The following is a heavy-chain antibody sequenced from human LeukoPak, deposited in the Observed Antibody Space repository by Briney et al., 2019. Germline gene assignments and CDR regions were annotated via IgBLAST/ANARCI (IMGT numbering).Heavy chain of an antibody. CDR2: IYTSGST. D-gene: IGHD6-19*01. J-gene: IGHJ6*03. V-gene: IGHV4-4*07. CDR1: GGSISSYY. Sequence: SETLSLTCTVSGGSISSYYWSWIRQPAGKGLEWIGRIYTSGSTNYNPSLKSRVTMSVDTSKNQFSLKLSSVTAADTAAYYCARDLPAVAGTVRGENYMDVWGKGTTVTVSS. CDR3: ARDLPAVAGTVRGENYMDV.